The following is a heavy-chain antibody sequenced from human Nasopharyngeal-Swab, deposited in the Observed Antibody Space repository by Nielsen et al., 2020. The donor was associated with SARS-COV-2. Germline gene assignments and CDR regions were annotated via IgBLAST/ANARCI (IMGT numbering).Heavy chain of an antibody. V-gene: IGHV5-51*01. Sequence: GESLKISCKGSGYNFTTYWIGLVRQMHGKGLEWKGIIYPGDSDTRYSPSSQGLVTIAADKSISTAYLQWSSLKASDTAMYYCARHQGVVGAKSYMDVWGRGTTVTVSS. CDR1: GYNFTTYW. CDR3: ARHQGVVGAKSYMDV. J-gene: IGHJ6*03. D-gene: IGHD2-15*01. CDR2: IYPGDSDT.